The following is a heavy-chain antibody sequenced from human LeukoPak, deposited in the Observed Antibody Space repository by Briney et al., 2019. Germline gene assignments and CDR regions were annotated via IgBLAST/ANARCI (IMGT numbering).Heavy chain of an antibody. J-gene: IGHJ6*04. D-gene: IGHD5-18*01. V-gene: IGHV1-18*03. Sequence: ASVKVSCKASGYTFTSYGISWVRQAPGQGLEWMGWISAYNGNTNYAQKLQGRVTMTTDTSTSTAYMELRSLRSDDMAVYYCAREEGYSYGSHYYYGTDVWGKGTTVTVSS. CDR2: ISAYNGNT. CDR3: AREEGYSYGSHYYYGTDV. CDR1: GYTFTSYG.